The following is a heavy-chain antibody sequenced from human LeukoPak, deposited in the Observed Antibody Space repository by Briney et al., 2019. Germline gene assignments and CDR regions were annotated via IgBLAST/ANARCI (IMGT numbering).Heavy chain of an antibody. CDR2: IWYDGSNK. Sequence: PGRSLRLSCAASGFTFSSYGMHWVRQAPGKGLEWVAVIWYDGSNKYYADSVKGRFTISRDNSKNTLYLQMNSLRAEDTAVYYCTMEGSSSRIFDYWGQGTLVTVSS. CDR1: GFTFSSYG. J-gene: IGHJ4*02. D-gene: IGHD6-6*01. CDR3: TMEGSSSRIFDY. V-gene: IGHV3-33*01.